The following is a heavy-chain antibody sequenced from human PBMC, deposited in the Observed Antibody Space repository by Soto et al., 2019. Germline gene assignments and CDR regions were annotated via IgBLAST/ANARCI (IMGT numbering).Heavy chain of an antibody. J-gene: IGHJ4*02. Sequence: SETLSLTCAVYGGSFSGYYWSWIRQPPGKGLEWIGEINHSGSTNYNPSLKSRVTISVDTSKNQFSLKLSSVIAADTAVYYCAGRLYYDFWSGYYRFDYWGQGTLVTVSS. CDR1: GGSFSGYY. CDR3: AGRLYYDFWSGYYRFDY. D-gene: IGHD3-3*01. CDR2: INHSGST. V-gene: IGHV4-34*01.